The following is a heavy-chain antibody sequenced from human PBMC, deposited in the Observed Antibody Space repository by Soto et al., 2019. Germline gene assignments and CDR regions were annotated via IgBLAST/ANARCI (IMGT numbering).Heavy chain of an antibody. J-gene: IGHJ6*02. Sequence: QVQLHQRGAGLLKPSETLSLTCAVSGASVSGQYWSWIRQPPGKGLEWVGEIIPTGSTTYNPSLKSRLSLSLDTSKNHFSLNLTSVSVADTAVYYCARGGISMAWNYYYYGMDVWGQGTTVTVSS. D-gene: IGHD2-8*01. CDR1: GASVSGQY. CDR2: IIPTGST. V-gene: IGHV4-34*01. CDR3: ARGGISMAWNYYYYGMDV.